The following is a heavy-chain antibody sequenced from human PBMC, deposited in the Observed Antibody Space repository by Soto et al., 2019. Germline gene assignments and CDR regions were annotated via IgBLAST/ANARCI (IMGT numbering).Heavy chain of an antibody. D-gene: IGHD3-3*01. CDR1: GYTFTSYA. J-gene: IGHJ6*02. Sequence: ASVKVSCKASGYTFTSYAMHWVRQAPGQRLEWMGWINAGNGNTKYSQKFQGRVTITRDTSASTAYMELSSLRSEDTAVYYCARVRGFYDFWSGYATSYGMDVWGQGTAVTVSS. CDR2: INAGNGNT. V-gene: IGHV1-3*01. CDR3: ARVRGFYDFWSGYATSYGMDV.